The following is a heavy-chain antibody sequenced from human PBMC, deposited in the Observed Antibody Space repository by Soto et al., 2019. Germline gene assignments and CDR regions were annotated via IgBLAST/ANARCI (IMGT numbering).Heavy chain of an antibody. J-gene: IGHJ6*02. Sequence: SSETLSLTCGVYRGSFSCFYWSWVRQTPGGGLEWIGEINHSGTTNYNPSFQNRVTISVDKSTNNFSLKMTSVTAADAAVYYCARGRGYVYGTNFYGLDVWGQGTTVTVSS. CDR2: INHSGTT. CDR1: RGSFSCFY. D-gene: IGHD6-25*01. CDR3: ARGRGYVYGTNFYGLDV. V-gene: IGHV4-34*01.